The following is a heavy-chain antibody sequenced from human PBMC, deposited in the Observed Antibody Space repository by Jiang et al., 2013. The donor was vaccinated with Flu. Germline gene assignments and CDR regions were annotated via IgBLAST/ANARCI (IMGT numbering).Heavy chain of an antibody. Sequence: GSGLVKPSETLSLTCTVSGGSISGSTYYWGWIRQPPGKGLEWIGSIYYGGSTYYNPSLKTRVTIFVDTSKNQFSLKLSSVTAADTAVYYCARHMWRFVVVGDRDYWGQGTLVTVSS. D-gene: IGHD2-15*01. CDR3: ARHMWRFVVVGDRDY. V-gene: IGHV4-39*01. CDR2: IYYGGST. J-gene: IGHJ4*02. CDR1: GGSISGSTYY.